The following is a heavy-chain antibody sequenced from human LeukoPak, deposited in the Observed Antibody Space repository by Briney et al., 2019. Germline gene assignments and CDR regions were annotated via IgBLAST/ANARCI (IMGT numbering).Heavy chain of an antibody. Sequence: GGSLRLSCAASGFTFSSYAMSWVRQAPGKGLEWVSAISGSGDNTYYADSVKGRFTVSRDNSKNTLYLQMNNLRAEDTAVYYCATSPTFDPWGQGTLVTVSS. CDR2: ISGSGDNT. CDR3: ATSPTFDP. V-gene: IGHV3-23*01. CDR1: GFTFSSYA. J-gene: IGHJ5*02.